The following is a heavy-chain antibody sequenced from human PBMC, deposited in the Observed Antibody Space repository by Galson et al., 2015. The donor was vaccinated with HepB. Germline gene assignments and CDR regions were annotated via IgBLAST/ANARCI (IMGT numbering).Heavy chain of an antibody. Sequence: ETLSLTCTVSGGSISSYYWSWIRQPPGKGLEWIGNIHYSGSSNQNPSLKRRVTISVDMSKSQFSLKLSSATAADTAVYYCARLSSYYYDSSGYYQGGYFDLWGRGALVTVSS. D-gene: IGHD3-22*01. CDR2: IHYSGSS. J-gene: IGHJ2*01. CDR3: ARLSSYYYDSSGYYQGGYFDL. V-gene: IGHV4-59*08. CDR1: GGSISSYY.